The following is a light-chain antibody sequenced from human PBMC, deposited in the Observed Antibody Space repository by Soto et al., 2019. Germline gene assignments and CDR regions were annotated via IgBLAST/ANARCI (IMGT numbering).Light chain of an antibody. V-gene: IGKV1-27*01. CDR2: SAS. CDR1: QGVGDA. CDR3: QKYDSTPT. Sequence: DIQMTQSPSSLYASVGARVSITCLPSQGVGDALAGYQQHPGAVPKLLIHSASTLQSGVPSRFSGSGSGTDFTLTIAGLQPEDVATYYCQKYDSTPTFGPGTKVDIK. J-gene: IGKJ1*01.